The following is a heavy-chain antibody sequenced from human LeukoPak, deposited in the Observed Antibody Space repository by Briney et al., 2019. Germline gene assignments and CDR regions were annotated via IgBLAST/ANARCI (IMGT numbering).Heavy chain of an antibody. CDR1: GYTFSNYD. CDR2: INPSGGTT. CDR3: AYGSTGRCIKVLNP. V-gene: IGHV1-46*01. D-gene: IGHD2-8*02. Sequence: ASVKVSCKASGYTFSNYDIHWVRQAPGQGLEWMGLINPSGGTTSYAQNFQGRVTMTRDTSTSTVYMELSSLRAEDTAMYYCAYGSTGRCIKVLNPWGEGTLVTVPS. J-gene: IGHJ5*02.